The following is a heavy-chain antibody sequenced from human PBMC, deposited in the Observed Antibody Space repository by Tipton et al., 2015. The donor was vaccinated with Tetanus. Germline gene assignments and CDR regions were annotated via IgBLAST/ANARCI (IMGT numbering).Heavy chain of an antibody. CDR1: GFSLASYG. J-gene: IGHJ4*02. D-gene: IGHD3-22*01. CDR2: IFDDGSNT. V-gene: IGHV3-33*01. CDR3: ARDGDTSGHYGIFDS. Sequence: SLRLSCAASGFSLASYGMHWVRQAPGKGLEWMATIFDDGSNTYYADSVKGRYSISRDNSKNTVYLQMNSLSAEDTAVYYCARDGDTSGHYGIFDSWGQGTLLIVSS.